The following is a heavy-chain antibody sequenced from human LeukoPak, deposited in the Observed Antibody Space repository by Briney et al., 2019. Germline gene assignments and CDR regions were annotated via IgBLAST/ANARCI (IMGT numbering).Heavy chain of an antibody. Sequence: GGSLRLSCAASGFTFANYGMNWVRQALGKGVEWVSAISISGGSTYYADSVKGRFTISRDNSKNTLFMQMNSLRAEDTAVYYCAKETSLVRGVMGYWGQGTLVTVSS. D-gene: IGHD3-10*01. J-gene: IGHJ4*02. V-gene: IGHV3-23*01. CDR1: GFTFANYG. CDR3: AKETSLVRGVMGY. CDR2: ISISGGST.